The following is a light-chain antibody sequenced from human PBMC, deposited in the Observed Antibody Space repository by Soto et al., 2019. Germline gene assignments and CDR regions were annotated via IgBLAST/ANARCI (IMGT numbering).Light chain of an antibody. CDR2: LNSDGSH. Sequence: QPVLTQSPSASASLGASVKRTCTLSSGHSNYAIAWHQQQSEKGPRYLMKLNSDGSHSKGDGIPDRFSGSSSGAERYLTISSLQSEDEADYYCKTWGSGIVVFGGGTKLTVL. CDR1: SGHSNYA. J-gene: IGLJ2*01. CDR3: KTWGSGIVV. V-gene: IGLV4-69*01.